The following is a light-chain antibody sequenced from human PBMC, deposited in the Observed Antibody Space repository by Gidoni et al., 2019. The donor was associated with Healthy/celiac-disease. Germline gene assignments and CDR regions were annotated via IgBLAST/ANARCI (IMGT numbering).Light chain of an antibody. CDR3: QQYYSYPRT. V-gene: IGKV1-8*01. Sequence: GDRVTITCRASQGISSYLAWYQQKPGKAPKLLIYAASTLQSGVPSRFSGSGSGTDFTLTISCLQAEDLATYYCQQYYSYPRTFGQGTKVEIK. CDR2: AAS. CDR1: QGISSY. J-gene: IGKJ1*01.